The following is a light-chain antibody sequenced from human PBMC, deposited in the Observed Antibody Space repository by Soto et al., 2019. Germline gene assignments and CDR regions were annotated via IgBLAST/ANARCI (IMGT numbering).Light chain of an antibody. Sequence: EIVITQSPATLSVSPGERATLSCRASQSVSSNLAWYQLRPGQAPRLLIYGASTRATGIPDRFSGSGSGTDFSLTIRGLKPEDFAVYYCQQYRMSPNTFGQGTRLEIK. J-gene: IGKJ5*01. V-gene: IGKV3D-15*02. CDR3: QQYRMSPNT. CDR2: GAS. CDR1: QSVSSN.